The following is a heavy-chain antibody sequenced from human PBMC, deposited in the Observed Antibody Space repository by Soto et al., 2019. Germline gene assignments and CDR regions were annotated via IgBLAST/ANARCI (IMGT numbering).Heavy chain of an antibody. CDR3: ARDHLDRYYYDSSGYYPPDY. CDR2: INPSGGST. J-gene: IGHJ4*02. D-gene: IGHD3-22*01. CDR1: GYTFTSYY. V-gene: IGHV1-46*01. Sequence: ASVKVSCKASGYTFTSYYLHWVRQAPGQGLEWMGIINPSGGSTSYAPRFQGRVTMTRDTSTSTVYMELSSLTSEDTAVYYCARDHLDRYYYDSSGYYPPDYWGQGTLVTVSS.